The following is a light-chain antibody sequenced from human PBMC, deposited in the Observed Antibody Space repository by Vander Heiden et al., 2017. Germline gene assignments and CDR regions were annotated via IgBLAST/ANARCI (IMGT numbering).Light chain of an antibody. CDR2: GTS. CDR3: HQYGNSPLT. Sequence: EIVLTQSPGTLSLSPGERATLSCRASQSVSTTYLAWYRQRPGQAPRLLIYGTSTRATGIPDRCSGSGSGTDFTLTVSRLEPEDFAVYYCHQYGNSPLTFGGGTKVEIK. CDR1: QSVSTTY. V-gene: IGKV3-20*01. J-gene: IGKJ4*01.